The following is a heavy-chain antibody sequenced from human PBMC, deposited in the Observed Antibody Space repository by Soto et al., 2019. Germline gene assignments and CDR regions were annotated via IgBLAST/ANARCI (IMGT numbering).Heavy chain of an antibody. V-gene: IGHV1-2*04. Sequence: ASVKVSCKASGYTFTGSYGHWVRQAPGQGLEWMGWINPNSGGTNYAQKFQGWVTMTRDTSISTTYMELSRLRSDDTAVYYCARDLATNVLWRGDYRHDRKDVSAQGNT. J-gene: IGHJ6*02. CDR2: INPNSGGT. CDR3: ARDLATNVLWRGDYRHDRKDV. D-gene: IGHD3-3*01. CDR1: GYTFTGSY.